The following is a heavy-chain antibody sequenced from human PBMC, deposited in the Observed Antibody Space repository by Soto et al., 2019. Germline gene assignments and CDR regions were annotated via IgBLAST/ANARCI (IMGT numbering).Heavy chain of an antibody. Sequence: HEHLVQSGAEVKRPGASLKVSCKSSGYSFTGYYIHWVRQAPGQGLEWLGWINPDSGATNYAQNFQGRVTLTSDTSISTASMDLNSLTSDDTVVYYCARGDYGTGGYRFPYLGYRGHGTLVIVS. CDR3: ARGDYGTGGYRFPYLGY. J-gene: IGHJ4*01. V-gene: IGHV1-2*02. CDR2: INPDSGAT. CDR1: GYSFTGYY. D-gene: IGHD3-16*02.